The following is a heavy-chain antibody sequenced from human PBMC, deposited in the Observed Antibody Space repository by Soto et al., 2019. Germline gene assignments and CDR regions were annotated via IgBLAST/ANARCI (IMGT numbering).Heavy chain of an antibody. CDR2: ISYDGSNK. Sequence: GGSLRLSCAASGFTFSSYAMHWVRQAPGKGLEWVAVISYDGSNKYYADSVKGRFTISRDNSKNTLYLQMNSLRAEDTAVYYCARDSSRFGELSYYFDYWGQGTLVTVSS. CDR3: ARDSSRFGELSYYFDY. J-gene: IGHJ4*02. D-gene: IGHD3-10*01. CDR1: GFTFSSYA. V-gene: IGHV3-30*04.